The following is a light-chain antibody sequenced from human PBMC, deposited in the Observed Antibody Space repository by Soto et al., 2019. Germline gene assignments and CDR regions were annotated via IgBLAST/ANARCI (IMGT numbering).Light chain of an antibody. CDR3: QQHGSSPWT. V-gene: IGKV3-20*01. CDR2: GAS. Sequence: EIVLTQSPGTLSLSPGERATLSCRARQSVSSSYLAWYQQRPGQAPRLLIYGASIRATGIPDRFSGSGSGTDFTLTISRLEPEDFAVYFCQQHGSSPWTFGQGTRLEIK. CDR1: QSVSSSY. J-gene: IGKJ5*01.